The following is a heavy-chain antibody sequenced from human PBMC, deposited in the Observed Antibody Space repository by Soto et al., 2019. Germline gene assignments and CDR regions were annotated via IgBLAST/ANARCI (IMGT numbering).Heavy chain of an antibody. CDR2: ISAYNGNT. D-gene: IGHD6-6*01. CDR1: GYTFTSYG. J-gene: IGHJ5*02. V-gene: IGHV1-18*01. Sequence: SGKVSFKASGYTFTSYGISWVRQAPGQGLEWMGWISAYNGNTNYSQNLQGRFTMTTDTSTSTAYMELRSLRSDDTAAYYCARTYSSWSLWFDXWGQGTLVTVSX. CDR3: ARTYSSWSLWFDX.